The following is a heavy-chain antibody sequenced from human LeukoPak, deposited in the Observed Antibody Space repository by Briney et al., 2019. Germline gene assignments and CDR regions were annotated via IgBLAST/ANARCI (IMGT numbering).Heavy chain of an antibody. Sequence: GGSLRLSCAASGFTFNNYAMTWVRQAPGKGLVWVSVINGGSGNSYYADSVKGRFTVSRDNSKNTLYLQMNSLRDEDTAVYYCAKGRGYNYGDSIDYWGQGTLVTVSS. J-gene: IGHJ4*02. D-gene: IGHD5-18*01. CDR2: INGGSGNS. V-gene: IGHV3-23*01. CDR1: GFTFNNYA. CDR3: AKGRGYNYGDSIDY.